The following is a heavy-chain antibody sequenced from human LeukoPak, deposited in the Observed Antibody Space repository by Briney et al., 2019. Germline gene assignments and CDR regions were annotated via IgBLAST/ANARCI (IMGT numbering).Heavy chain of an antibody. CDR3: ARGDAFSGDH. Sequence: GGSLRLSCVVSGFTFSNFWMSWVRQAPGRGLEWVANIHPEGNEKYHVESVKGRFTISRDNAKNSLFLQMNGLRVEDTAVYYCARGDAFSGDHWGQGTLVTVSS. CDR2: IHPEGNEK. CDR1: GFTFSNFW. J-gene: IGHJ4*02. V-gene: IGHV3-7*04.